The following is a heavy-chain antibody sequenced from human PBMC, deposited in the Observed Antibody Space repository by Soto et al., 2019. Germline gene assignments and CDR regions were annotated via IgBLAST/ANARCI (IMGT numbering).Heavy chain of an antibody. J-gene: IGHJ3*02. CDR2: IYYSGST. CDR3: ARHLSEGVARHAFDI. CDR1: GGSISSYY. V-gene: IGHV4-59*08. Sequence: SETLSLTCTVSGGSISSYYWSWIRQPPGKGLEWIGYIYYSGSTNYNPSLKSRVTISVDTSKNQFSLKLSSVTAADTAVYYCARHLSEGVARHAFDIWGQGTMVTVSS. D-gene: IGHD2-15*01.